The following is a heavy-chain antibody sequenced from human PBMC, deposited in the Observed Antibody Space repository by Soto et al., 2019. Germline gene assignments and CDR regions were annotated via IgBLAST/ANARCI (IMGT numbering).Heavy chain of an antibody. CDR1: GGSFSGYY. CDR2: INHSGST. V-gene: IGHV4-34*01. Sequence: PSATLSITCAVYGGSFSGYYWSWIRQPPGKGLEWIGEINHSGSTNYNPSLKSRVTISVDTSKNQFSLKLSSVTAADTAVYYCARLYSRTDYWGQGTLVTVSS. D-gene: IGHD6-13*01. J-gene: IGHJ4*02. CDR3: ARLYSRTDY.